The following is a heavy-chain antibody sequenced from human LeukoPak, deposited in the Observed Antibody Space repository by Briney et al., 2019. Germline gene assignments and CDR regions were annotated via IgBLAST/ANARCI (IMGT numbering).Heavy chain of an antibody. CDR3: AGVSIDSSGYYSDY. Sequence: PSETLSLTCAVYGGSFSGYYWSWIRQPPGKGLEWIGEINHSGSTNYNPSLKSRVTISVDTSKNQFSLKLSSVTAADTAVYYCAGVSIDSSGYYSDYWGQGTLVTVSS. V-gene: IGHV4-34*09. D-gene: IGHD3-22*01. CDR2: INHSGST. J-gene: IGHJ4*02. CDR1: GGSFSGYY.